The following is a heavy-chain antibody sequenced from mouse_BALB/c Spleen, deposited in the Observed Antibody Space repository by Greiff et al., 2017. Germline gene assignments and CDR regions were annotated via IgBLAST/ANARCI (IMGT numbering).Heavy chain of an antibody. J-gene: IGHJ3*01. D-gene: IGHD2-1*01. V-gene: IGHV1-7*01. Sequence: QVQLQQSGAELAKPGASVKMSCKASGYTFTSYWMHWVKQRPGQGLEWIGYINPSTGYTEYNQKFKDKATLTADKSSSTAYMQLSSLTSEDSAVYYCARSEGNSFAYWGQGTLVTVSA. CDR2: INPSTGYT. CDR3: ARSEGNSFAY. CDR1: GYTFTSYW.